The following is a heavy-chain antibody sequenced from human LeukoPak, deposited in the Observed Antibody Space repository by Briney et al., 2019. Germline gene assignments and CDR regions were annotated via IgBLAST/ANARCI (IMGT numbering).Heavy chain of an antibody. J-gene: IGHJ4*02. V-gene: IGHV3-49*04. CDR2: IRSKAYGGTT. Sequence: PGRSLRLSCTASGFTFGDYAMSWVRQAPGKGLEWVGFIRSKAYGGTTEYAASVKGRFTISRDDSKSIAYLQMNSLKTEDTAVYYCTRVPPHDSSGSYYWGQGTLVTVSS. CDR1: GFTFGDYA. D-gene: IGHD3-22*01. CDR3: TRVPPHDSSGSYY.